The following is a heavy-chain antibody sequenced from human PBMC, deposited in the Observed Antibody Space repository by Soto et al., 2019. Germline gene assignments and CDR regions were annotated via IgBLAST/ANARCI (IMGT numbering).Heavy chain of an antibody. CDR2: IIPLSGTP. V-gene: IGHV1-69*06. CDR3: TRGIQLWS. D-gene: IGHD5-18*01. J-gene: IGHJ5*02. CDR1: GGTFSNYA. Sequence: QVQLVQSGAEVKKPGSSVKVSCKASGGTFSNYALTWVRQAPGQGLEWMGGIIPLSGTPNYAQKFQGRVTITADKSTTPVYMELSSLRSEDTAVYYCTRGIQLWSWGQGTLVTVSS.